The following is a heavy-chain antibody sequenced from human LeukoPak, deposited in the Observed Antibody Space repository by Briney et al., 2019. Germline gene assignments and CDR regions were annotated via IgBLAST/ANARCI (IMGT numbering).Heavy chain of an antibody. J-gene: IGHJ4*02. CDR2: IYYSGST. CDR1: GGSISSHY. V-gene: IGHV4-59*11. CDR3: ARRGYSYGYAFDY. D-gene: IGHD5-18*01. Sequence: SETLSLTCTVSGGSISSHYWSWIRQPPGKGLEWIGYIYYSGSTNYNPSLKSRVTISVDTSKNQFSLKLSSVTAADTAVYYCARRGYSYGYAFDYWGQGTLVTVSS.